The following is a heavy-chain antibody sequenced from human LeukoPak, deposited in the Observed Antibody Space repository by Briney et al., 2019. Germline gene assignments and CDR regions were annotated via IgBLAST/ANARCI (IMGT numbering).Heavy chain of an antibody. Sequence: SETLSLTCAVYGGSFSGYYWSWIRQPPGKGLEWIGEINHSGSTSYNPSLKSRITISVDTSKNQLSLKLNSVTAADTAVYYCARGYDYVWGSYRSPRAFDIWGQGTMVTVSS. CDR1: GGSFSGYY. D-gene: IGHD3-16*02. J-gene: IGHJ3*02. V-gene: IGHV4-34*01. CDR2: INHSGST. CDR3: ARGYDYVWGSYRSPRAFDI.